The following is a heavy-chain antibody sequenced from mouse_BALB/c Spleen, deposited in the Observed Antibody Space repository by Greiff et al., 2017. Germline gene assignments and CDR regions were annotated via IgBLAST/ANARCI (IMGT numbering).Heavy chain of an antibody. V-gene: IGHV7-3*02. Sequence: EVQVVESGGGLVQPGGSLRLSCATSGFTFTDYYMSWVRQPPGKALEWLGFIRNKANGYTTEYSASVKGRFTISRDNSQNILYLQMNTLRAEDSATYYCARDPDYLDYWGQGTTLTVSS. CDR1: GFTFTDYY. J-gene: IGHJ2*01. CDR3: ARDPDYLDY. CDR2: IRNKANGYTT.